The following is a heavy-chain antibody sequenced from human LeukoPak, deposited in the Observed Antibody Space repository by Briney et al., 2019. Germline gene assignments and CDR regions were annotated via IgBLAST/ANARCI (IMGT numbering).Heavy chain of an antibody. Sequence: ASVRVSCKASGYSFTSYGFIWVRQAPGHCLEWMGWISANNGNTKYAQKVRGRVTMTTDTSTNTAYMELRSLRSDDTAVYYCARGSVVIPAAVDYWGRGTLVTVSS. CDR3: ARGSVVIPAAVDY. V-gene: IGHV1-18*01. CDR2: ISANNGNT. D-gene: IGHD6-13*01. CDR1: GYSFTSYG. J-gene: IGHJ4*02.